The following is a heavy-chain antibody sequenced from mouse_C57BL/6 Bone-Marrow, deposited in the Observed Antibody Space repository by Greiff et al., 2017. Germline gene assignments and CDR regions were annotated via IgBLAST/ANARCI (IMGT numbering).Heavy chain of an antibody. V-gene: IGHV1-69*01. Sequence: QVQLQQPGAELVMPGASVKLSCKASGYTFTSYWMHWVKQRPGQGLEWIGEIDPSDSYTNYNQKFKGKSTLTVDKSSSTAYLQLSSLTSEDSAVYDCGRGGYYAMDDWGQGTSVTVSS. CDR2: IDPSDSYT. CDR3: GRGGYYAMDD. J-gene: IGHJ4*01. CDR1: GYTFTSYW.